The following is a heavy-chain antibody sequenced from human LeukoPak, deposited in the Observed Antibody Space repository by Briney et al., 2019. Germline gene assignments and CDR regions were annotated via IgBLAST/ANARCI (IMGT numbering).Heavy chain of an antibody. D-gene: IGHD5-24*01. CDR2: INTNTGNP. CDR1: GYTFTSYA. J-gene: IGHJ3*02. Sequence: ASVKVSCKASGYTFTSYAMNWVRQAPGQGLEWMGWINTNTGNPTYAQGFTGRFVFSLDTSVSTAYLQTSSLKAEDTAVYYCARDRRRWLQLRAFDIWGQGTMVTVSS. CDR3: ARDRRRWLQLRAFDI. V-gene: IGHV7-4-1*02.